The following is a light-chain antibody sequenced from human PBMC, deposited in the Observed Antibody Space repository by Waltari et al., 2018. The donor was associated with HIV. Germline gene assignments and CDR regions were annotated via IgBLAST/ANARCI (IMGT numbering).Light chain of an antibody. J-gene: IGLJ2*01. CDR3: SSYTSLSTLVV. CDR2: EVN. V-gene: IGLV2-14*01. CDR1: SSDVGGYNY. Sequence: QSALTQPASVSGSPGQSITISCTGTSSDVGGYNYVSWYQQHPGKAPKTMIYEVNTRPSGVSNRFSGSKSGNTASLTISGLQTEDEADYYCSSYTSLSTLVVFGGGTRLTVL.